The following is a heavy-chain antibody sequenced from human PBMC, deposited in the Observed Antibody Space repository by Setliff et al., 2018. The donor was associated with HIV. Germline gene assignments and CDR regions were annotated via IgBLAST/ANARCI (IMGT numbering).Heavy chain of an antibody. CDR1: GYSFTTYA. CDR3: VRDPSKAARPWGYSDY. Sequence: ASVKVSCKASGYSFTTYAIHWVRQAPGQRLEWVGWISTGNGQTKYSQNFQGRITFSRDTSASTAYMELSSLRSEDTAVYYCVRDPSKAARPWGYSDYWGQGTLVTV. D-gene: IGHD6-6*01. J-gene: IGHJ4*02. CDR2: ISTGNGQT. V-gene: IGHV1-3*04.